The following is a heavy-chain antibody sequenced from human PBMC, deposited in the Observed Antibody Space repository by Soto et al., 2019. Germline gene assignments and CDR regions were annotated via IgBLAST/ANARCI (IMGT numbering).Heavy chain of an antibody. J-gene: IGHJ5*02. CDR1: RFSISSGGSS. CDR3: DRAEGSGPLDDWLAP. CDR2: IVHSGST. V-gene: IGHV4-30-2*06. Sequence: SGTLSLTWDVSRFSISSGGSSSSWIRQSPGKGLESIGYIVHSGSTYSRESPKSRLSISVDRSKNQCSLRLRPLPAAATAPYYCDRAEGSGPLDDWLAPWGQGSLVTVSS. D-gene: IGHD3-10*01.